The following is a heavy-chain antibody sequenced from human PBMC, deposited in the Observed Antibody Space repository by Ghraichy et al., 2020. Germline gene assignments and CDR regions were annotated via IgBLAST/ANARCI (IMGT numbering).Heavy chain of an antibody. CDR1: GFTFSSYG. CDR3: ARARRYDFWSGYYPPREDYYYGMDV. J-gene: IGHJ6*02. Sequence: GGSLRLSCAASGFTFSSYGMHWVRQAPGKGLEWVAVIWYDGSNKYYADSVKGRFTISRDNSKNTLYLQMNSLRAEDTAVYYCARARRYDFWSGYYPPREDYYYGMDVWGQGTTVTVSS. V-gene: IGHV3-33*01. D-gene: IGHD3-3*01. CDR2: IWYDGSNK.